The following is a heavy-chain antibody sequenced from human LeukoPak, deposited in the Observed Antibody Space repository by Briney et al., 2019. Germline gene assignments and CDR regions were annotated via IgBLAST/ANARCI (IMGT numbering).Heavy chain of an antibody. D-gene: IGHD6-19*01. CDR3: ARDLKIGYNSGWYSFDY. CDR1: GGSISPYY. J-gene: IGHJ4*02. Sequence: PSETLSLTCTVSGGSISPYYWSWIRQPPGKGLEWSGYIYYSVTTNYNPSLKSRVTISVDTSKNQFSLKLNSVTAADTAVYYCARDLKIGYNSGWYSFDYWGQGILVTVSS. CDR2: IYYSVTT. V-gene: IGHV4-59*01.